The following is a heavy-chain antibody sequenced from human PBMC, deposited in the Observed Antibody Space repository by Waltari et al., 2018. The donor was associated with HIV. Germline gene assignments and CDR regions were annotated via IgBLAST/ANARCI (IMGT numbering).Heavy chain of an antibody. D-gene: IGHD3-10*02. CDR1: GFSVRRYW. V-gene: IGHV3-74*01. J-gene: IGHJ4*02. CDR2: INPDGNTI. CDR3: VKDMFGEYDY. Sequence: EVQLVQSGGGLVQPGGSRRLSCAAPGFSVRRYWMHWVRQLPGQGLVWVSRINPDGNTINYADSVRGRFTISRDYAKNTLYLQMNSLRDEDTAMYYCVKDMFGEYDYWGQGTLVTVSS.